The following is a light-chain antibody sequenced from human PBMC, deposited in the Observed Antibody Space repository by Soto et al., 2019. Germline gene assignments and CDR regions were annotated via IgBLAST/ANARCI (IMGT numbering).Light chain of an antibody. V-gene: IGKV3-20*01. CDR2: GAS. CDR3: QQYGSSPFT. Sequence: EIVLTQSPGTLSLSPGERATLSCRASQSISSTYLAWYQPKPGQAPRLLIYGASSRATGIPDRFSGSGSGTDFTLNISRLEPEDFAVYYCQQYGSSPFTFGQGTRVEIK. J-gene: IGKJ5*01. CDR1: QSISSTY.